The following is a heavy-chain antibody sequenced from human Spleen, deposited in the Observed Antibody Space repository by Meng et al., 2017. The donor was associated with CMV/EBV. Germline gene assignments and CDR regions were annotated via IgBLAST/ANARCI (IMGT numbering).Heavy chain of an antibody. D-gene: IGHD3-16*01. J-gene: IGHJ4*02. V-gene: IGHV1-2*02. CDR3: ARDNYGKAEFDY. CDR2: INPNSGGT. CDR1: GYTFTRHG. Sequence: ASVKVSCKASGYTFTRHGISWVRQAPGQGLEWMGWINPNSGGTNYAQKFQGRVTMTRDTSISTAYMELRRLRSDDTALYYCARDNYGKAEFDYWGQGTLVTVSS.